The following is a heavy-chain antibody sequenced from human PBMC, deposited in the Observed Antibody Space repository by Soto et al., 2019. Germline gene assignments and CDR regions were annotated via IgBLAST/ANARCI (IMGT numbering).Heavy chain of an antibody. J-gene: IGHJ4*02. D-gene: IGHD3-22*01. CDR3: ARRGSYDKFDY. CDR2: IYYSGST. CDR1: GGSISSYR. V-gene: IGHV4-59*08. Sequence: TSETLSLTCTVSGGSISSYRWSWIRQPPGKGLEWIGYIYYSGSTNYNPSLMSRVTISVDTSKNQFSLKLSSVTAADTAVYYCARRGSYDKFDYWGQGTLVTVSS.